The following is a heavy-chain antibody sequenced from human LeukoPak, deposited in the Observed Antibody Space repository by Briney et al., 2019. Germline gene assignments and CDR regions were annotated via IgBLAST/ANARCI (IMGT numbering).Heavy chain of an antibody. CDR2: IDRSGCS. V-gene: IGHV4-34*01. Sequence: KPSETLSLTCAVYGGSFSGYYWSWIRQSPGKGLEWIGEIDRSGCSNYNPSLKSRVTISGDTSKNQFSLKLSSVTAADTAIYYCARAARDSGWHYWGQGTLVTVSS. CDR3: ARAARDSGWHY. CDR1: GGSFSGYY. J-gene: IGHJ4*02. D-gene: IGHD6-19*01.